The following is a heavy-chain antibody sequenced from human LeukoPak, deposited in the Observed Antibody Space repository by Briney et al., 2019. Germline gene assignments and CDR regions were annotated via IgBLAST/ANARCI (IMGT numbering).Heavy chain of an antibody. J-gene: IGHJ4*02. CDR2: INHSGST. D-gene: IGHD5/OR15-5a*01. V-gene: IGHV4-34*01. Sequence: PSETLSLTCAVYGGSFSGYYWSWIRQPPGKGLEWIGEINHSGSTNYNPSLKSRVTISVDTSKNQFSLKLSSVTAADTAVYYCARADLSVYDFDYWGQGTLVTVSS. CDR1: GGSFSGYY. CDR3: ARADLSVYDFDY.